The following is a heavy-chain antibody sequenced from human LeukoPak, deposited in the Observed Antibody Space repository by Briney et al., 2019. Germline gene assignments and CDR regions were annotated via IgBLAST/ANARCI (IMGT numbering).Heavy chain of an antibody. D-gene: IGHD3-3*01. CDR1: GFTFSSYG. J-gene: IGHJ4*02. Sequence: GGSLRLSCAASGFTFSSYGMHWVRQAPGKGLEWVAFIRYDGSNKYYADSVKGRFTISRDNSKNTMYLQMNSLRAEYTAVYYCAKGPVRITIFGVVNNFDYWGQGTLVTVSS. CDR3: AKGPVRITIFGVVNNFDY. V-gene: IGHV3-30*02. CDR2: IRYDGSNK.